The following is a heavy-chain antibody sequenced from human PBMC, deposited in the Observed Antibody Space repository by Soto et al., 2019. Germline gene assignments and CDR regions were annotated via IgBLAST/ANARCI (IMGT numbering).Heavy chain of an antibody. CDR1: GFTFSSYG. V-gene: IGHV3-33*01. CDR3: ARVVQYSRSSAFDY. J-gene: IGHJ4*02. CDR2: IWYDGNNK. D-gene: IGHD6-6*01. Sequence: GESLKISCAASGFTFSSYGMHWVRQAPGKGLEWVAVIWYDGNNKYYADSVKGRFTISRDNSKNTLYLQMNSLRAEDTAVYYCARVVQYSRSSAFDYWGQGTLVTVSS.